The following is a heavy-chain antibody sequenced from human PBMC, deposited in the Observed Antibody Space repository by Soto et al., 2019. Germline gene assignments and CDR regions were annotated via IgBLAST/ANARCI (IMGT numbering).Heavy chain of an antibody. Sequence: GGSLRLSCAASGFTFSNYGMHWVRQAPGKGLEWVAVISYDGSNKYYADSVKGRFTISRDNSKNTLSLQMNSLRAEDTAVYYCANLAVAGPDWGQGTLVTVSS. CDR3: ANLAVAGPD. CDR1: GFTFSNYG. D-gene: IGHD6-19*01. V-gene: IGHV3-30*18. CDR2: ISYDGSNK. J-gene: IGHJ4*02.